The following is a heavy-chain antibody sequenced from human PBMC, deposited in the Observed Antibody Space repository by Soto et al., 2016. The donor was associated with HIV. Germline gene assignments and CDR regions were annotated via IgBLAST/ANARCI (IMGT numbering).Heavy chain of an antibody. CDR1: GGSFSGFY. Sequence: VQLQQWGAGLLKPSETLSLTCAVYGGSFSGFYWTWIRQSPGKGLEWIGEINHSGRTECNSSLKSRVTISVDASKNQFSLKLASVTAADTAMYYCARLKAAYYLTGYQKSWYFDFWGLALWSLSPQ. CDR3: ARLKAAYYLTGYQKSWYFDF. D-gene: IGHD3-9*01. J-gene: IGHJ2*01. CDR2: INHSGRT. V-gene: IGHV4-34*02.